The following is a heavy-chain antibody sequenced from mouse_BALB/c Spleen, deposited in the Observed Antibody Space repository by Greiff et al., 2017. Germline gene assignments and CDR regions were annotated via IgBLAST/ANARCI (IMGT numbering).Heavy chain of an antibody. J-gene: IGHJ3*01. CDR1: GFTFSSFG. V-gene: IGHV5-17*02. Sequence: EVQLVESGGGLVQPGGSRKLSCAASGFTFSSFGMHWVRQAPEKGLEWVAYISSGSSTIYYADTVKGRFTISRDNPKNTLFLQMTSLRSEDTAMYYCARSRYDPRWFAYWGQGTLVTVSA. CDR2: ISSGSSTI. D-gene: IGHD2-14*01. CDR3: ARSRYDPRWFAY.